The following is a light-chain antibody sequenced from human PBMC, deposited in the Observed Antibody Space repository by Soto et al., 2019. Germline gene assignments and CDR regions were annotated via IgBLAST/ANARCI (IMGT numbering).Light chain of an antibody. Sequence: QSALTQPAAVSGSPGQSITISCTGTRSDVGGYNYVSWYQQHPGKAPKRLIYEVTSRPSGVSNRFSGSKSGNTASLTISGLQAEDEADYFCGSDTSSNTLVFGTGTQLNVL. CDR1: RSDVGGYNY. CDR3: GSDTSSNTLV. V-gene: IGLV2-14*03. CDR2: EVT. J-gene: IGLJ1*01.